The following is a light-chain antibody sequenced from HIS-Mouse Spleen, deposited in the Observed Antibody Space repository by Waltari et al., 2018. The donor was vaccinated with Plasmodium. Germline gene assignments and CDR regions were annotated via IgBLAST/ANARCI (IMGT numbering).Light chain of an antibody. CDR2: DDS. V-gene: IGLV3-21*02. Sequence: SYVLTQPPSVSVAPGQTARITCGGNNIGSKSVHWYQQKPGQAPVLVVYDDSDRPSGIPERFSGSNSGNTASLTISGLQAEDEADYYCSSYTSSSTLLYVFGTGTKVTVL. CDR1: NIGSKS. CDR3: SSYTSSSTLLYV. J-gene: IGLJ1*01.